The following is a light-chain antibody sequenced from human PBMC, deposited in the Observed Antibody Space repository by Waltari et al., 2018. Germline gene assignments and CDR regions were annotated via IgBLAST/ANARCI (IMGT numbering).Light chain of an antibody. J-gene: IGKJ2*01. Sequence: DIVITHFPDSLTVSLAELATIHFNSSQTLYRSNNNKNYLAWYQQKPGQSPKLLIYWASTREAGVPYRFSGSGSGTDFTLTISSLQAEDVAVYYCQQYYSGPPHTFGQGTKLEIK. V-gene: IGKV4-1*01. CDR2: WAS. CDR3: QQYYSGPPHT. CDR1: QTLYRSNNNKNY.